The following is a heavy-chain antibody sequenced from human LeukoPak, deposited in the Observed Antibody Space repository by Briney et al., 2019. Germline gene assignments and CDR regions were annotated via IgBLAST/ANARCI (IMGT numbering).Heavy chain of an antibody. V-gene: IGHV3-48*03. CDR3: ARGWISDSFDY. J-gene: IGHJ4*02. CDR1: GFTFSSYE. Sequence: PGGSLRLSCAASGFTFSSYEMNWVRQAPGKGLEWVSYISSSGGTIYYADSVKGRFTISRDNAKNSLYLQMNSLRAEYTAVYYCARGWISDSFDYWGQGTLVTVSS. CDR2: ISSSGGTI. D-gene: IGHD5-12*01.